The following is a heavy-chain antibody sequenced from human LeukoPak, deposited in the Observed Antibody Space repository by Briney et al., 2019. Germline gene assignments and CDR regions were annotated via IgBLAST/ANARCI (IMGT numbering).Heavy chain of an antibody. CDR2: IRKKGYGETT. CDR1: GFTFGDDA. Sequence: GGSLRLSCTASGFTFGDDAWSWFRQAPGKGLEWICFIRKKGYGETTDYAASVRGRFTISRDDAKSIAYLQMNSLKTEDTALYYCSRGLHDYGDSNYYFDQWGRGTLVSVSS. CDR3: SRGLHDYGDSNYYFDQ. V-gene: IGHV3-49*03. J-gene: IGHJ4*02. D-gene: IGHD4-17*01.